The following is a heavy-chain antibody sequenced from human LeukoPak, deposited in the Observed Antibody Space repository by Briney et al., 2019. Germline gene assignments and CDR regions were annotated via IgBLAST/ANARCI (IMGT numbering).Heavy chain of an antibody. Sequence: GGSLRLSCAASGFTFSSYSMNWVRQAPGKGLEWVSVNYSGGSTYYADSVKGRFTISRDNSKNTLYLQMNSLRAEDTAVYYCATELDYDAFDIWGQGTMVTVSS. CDR2: NYSGGST. CDR1: GFTFSSYS. D-gene: IGHD3/OR15-3a*01. J-gene: IGHJ3*02. V-gene: IGHV3-53*01. CDR3: ATELDYDAFDI.